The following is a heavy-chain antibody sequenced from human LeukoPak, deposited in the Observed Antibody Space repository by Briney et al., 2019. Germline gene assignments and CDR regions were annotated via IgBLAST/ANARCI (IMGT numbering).Heavy chain of an antibody. CDR3: ARDLGWTYAGGLDY. CDR2: IYSGGST. J-gene: IGHJ4*02. Sequence: PGGSLRLSCAASGFTVSSNYMSWVRQAPGKGLEWVSAIYSGGSTYYADSVKGRFTISRDNSKNTLYLQMNSLRAEDTAVYYCARDLGWTYAGGLDYWGQGTLVTVSS. D-gene: IGHD1-7*01. CDR1: GFTVSSNY. V-gene: IGHV3-53*01.